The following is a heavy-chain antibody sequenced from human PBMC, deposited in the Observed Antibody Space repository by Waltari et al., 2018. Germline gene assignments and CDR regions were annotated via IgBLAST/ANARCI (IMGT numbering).Heavy chain of an antibody. Sequence: QVQLVQSGAEVKKPGSSVKVSCKASGGTFSSYTISWVRQAPGQGLEWMGRSIPILGIANYAQKFQGRVTITADKATSTAYREVSSLGAEDTAVYYWARIHRCSGGSCYSVGYHYGMDVWGQGTTVTVSS. J-gene: IGHJ6*02. CDR2: SIPILGIA. CDR1: GGTFSSYT. V-gene: IGHV1-69*02. CDR3: ARIHRCSGGSCYSVGYHYGMDV. D-gene: IGHD2-15*01.